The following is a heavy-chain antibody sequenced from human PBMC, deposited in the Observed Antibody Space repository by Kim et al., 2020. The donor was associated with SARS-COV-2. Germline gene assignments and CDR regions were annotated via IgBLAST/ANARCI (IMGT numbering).Heavy chain of an antibody. CDR2: IYYSGST. CDR1: GGSISSSSYY. V-gene: IGHV4-39*07. D-gene: IGHD3-9*01. J-gene: IGHJ6*02. CDR3: ARDEGIRYFDWLGPTRYYYGMDV. Sequence: SETLSLTCTVSGGSISSSSYYWGWIRQPPGKGLEWIGSIYYSGSTYYNPSLKSRVTISVDTSKNQFSLKLSSVTAADTAVYYCARDEGIRYFDWLGPTRYYYGMDVWGQGTTVTVSS.